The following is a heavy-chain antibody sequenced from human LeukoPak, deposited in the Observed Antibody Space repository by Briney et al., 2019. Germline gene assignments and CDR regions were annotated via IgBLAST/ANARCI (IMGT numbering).Heavy chain of an antibody. Sequence: KRGESLKISCKGSGYIFNTYWISWVRQLPGKGLEWMGTIDPSDSYTNYSPSFHGHVTISADKSISTAYLQWSGLKASDTAMYYCARHVEMATTFDYWGQGTLVTVSS. CDR3: ARHVEMATTFDY. V-gene: IGHV5-10-1*01. J-gene: IGHJ4*02. CDR2: IDPSDSYT. D-gene: IGHD5-24*01. CDR1: GYIFNTYW.